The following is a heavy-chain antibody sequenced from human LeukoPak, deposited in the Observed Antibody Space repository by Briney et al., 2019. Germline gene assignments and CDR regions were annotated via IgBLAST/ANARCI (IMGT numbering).Heavy chain of an antibody. D-gene: IGHD1-7*01. J-gene: IGHJ4*02. CDR3: ARGVSLELSSRPPIDY. CDR1: GFTFSSSW. V-gene: IGHV3-74*01. CDR2: INSDGTGT. Sequence: GGSLRLSCAASGFTFSSSWMYWVRQAPGKGLVWVSRINSDGTGTSYADSVKGRFTISRDNVKNTLYLQMNSLRAEDTAVYYCARGVSLELSSRPPIDYWGQGTLVTVSS.